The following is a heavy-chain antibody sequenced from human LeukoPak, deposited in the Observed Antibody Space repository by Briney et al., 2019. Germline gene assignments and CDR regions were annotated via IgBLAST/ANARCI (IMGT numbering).Heavy chain of an antibody. V-gene: IGHV4-4*02. D-gene: IGHD5-12*01. CDR1: GDSISSRNW. CDR2: IYHSGST. Sequence: SGTLSLTCAVSGDSISSRNWWSWVRQSPRTGLEWIGQIYHSGSTKYKPSLKSRVIISVDKSKNQFSLKLKSVTAADTAVYYCAREGYSGYDFNMDVWGKGTTVTVSS. CDR3: AREGYSGYDFNMDV. J-gene: IGHJ6*03.